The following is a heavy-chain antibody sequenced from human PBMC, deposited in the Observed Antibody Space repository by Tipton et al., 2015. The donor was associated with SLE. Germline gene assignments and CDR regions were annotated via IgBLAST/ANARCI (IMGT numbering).Heavy chain of an antibody. J-gene: IGHJ5*02. CDR2: ISYDAINK. CDR3: ARVGDGAFWFDP. V-gene: IGHV3-30*04. CDR1: GFTFSGHV. D-gene: IGHD4/OR15-4a*01. Sequence: RSLRLSCAASGFTFSGHVMHWVRQAPGKGLEWVSSISYDAINKYYADSVKGRFTISRDNSQNTVSLQMNGLRAEDTAVYYCARVGDGAFWFDPWGQGTLVTVSS.